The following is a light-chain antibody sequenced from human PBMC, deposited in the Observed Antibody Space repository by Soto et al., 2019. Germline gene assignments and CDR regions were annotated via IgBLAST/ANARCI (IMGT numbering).Light chain of an antibody. CDR3: QQYNSYSPSLT. J-gene: IGKJ4*01. V-gene: IGKV1-5*01. CDR2: DAS. Sequence: DIQMTQSPSTLSASVGDRVTITCWASQSISSWLAWYQQKPGKAPRLLIYDASTLESGVPSRFSGSGSWTEFTLTISSLQPDDFATYHCQQYNSYSPSLTFGGGTKVEI. CDR1: QSISSW.